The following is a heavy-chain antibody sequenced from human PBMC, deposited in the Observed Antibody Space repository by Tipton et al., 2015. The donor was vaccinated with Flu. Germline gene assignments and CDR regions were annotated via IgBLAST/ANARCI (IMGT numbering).Heavy chain of an antibody. D-gene: IGHD3-10*01. J-gene: IGHJ4*02. Sequence: TLSLTCSVSGDYIDSRYYWGWIRQPPGRGLEWIGNIHRSGNTYHNPSLKSRVTMSVDTSKNQFSLKLTYLTAADTAVYYCATTTYYYGSGSHDYWGQGTLVTVSS. CDR3: ATTTYYYGSGSHDY. CDR2: IHRSGNT. V-gene: IGHV4-38-2*01. CDR1: GDYIDSRYY.